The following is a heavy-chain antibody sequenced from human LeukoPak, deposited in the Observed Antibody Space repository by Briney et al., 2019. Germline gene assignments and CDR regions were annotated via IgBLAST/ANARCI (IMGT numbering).Heavy chain of an antibody. CDR2: INHSGST. J-gene: IGHJ3*02. D-gene: IGHD3-22*01. CDR3: ARGPITMIVVAMVGAFDI. V-gene: IGHV4-34*01. Sequence: PSETLSLTCAVYGGSFSGYYWSWIRQPPGKGLEWIGEINHSGSTYYNPSLKSRVTISVDRSKNQFSLKLSSVTAADTAVYYCARGPITMIVVAMVGAFDIWGQGTMVTVSS. CDR1: GGSFSGYY.